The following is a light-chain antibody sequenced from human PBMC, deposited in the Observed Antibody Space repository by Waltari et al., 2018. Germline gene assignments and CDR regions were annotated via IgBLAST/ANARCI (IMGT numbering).Light chain of an antibody. V-gene: IGKV4-1*01. CDR3: QQYYATPRT. CDR1: QSLLYTPTNRNY. Sequence: DIVMTQSPDSLAVSLGERATINCKSSQSLLYTPTNRNYTVWYQQKPGQRPKLLISWAPTRGSAVPDRFIGGGSGTDFTLTISSLQPEDVAVYYCQQYYATPRTFGQGTKLEI. J-gene: IGKJ2*01. CDR2: WAP.